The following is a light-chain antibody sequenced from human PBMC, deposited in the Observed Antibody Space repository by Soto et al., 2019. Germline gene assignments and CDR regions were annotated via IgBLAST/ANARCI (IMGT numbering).Light chain of an antibody. CDR1: NSNIGAGYD. Sequence: QAVVTQPPSVSGAPGQRVTISCTGSNSNIGAGYDVHWYQQLPGTAPKLLIYRNDNRPSGVTDRFSGSKSGTSASLAITGLQAEDEADYYCQSFDSSLRDYVFGTGTKLTVL. CDR3: QSFDSSLRDYV. V-gene: IGLV1-40*01. J-gene: IGLJ1*01. CDR2: RND.